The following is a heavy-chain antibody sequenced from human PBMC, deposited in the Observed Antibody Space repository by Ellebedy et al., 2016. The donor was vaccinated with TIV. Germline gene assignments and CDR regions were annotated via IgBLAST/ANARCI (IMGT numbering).Heavy chain of an antibody. J-gene: IGHJ4*02. Sequence: MPGGSLRLSCTVSGGSVSSGPYYWNWIRQPPGKGLEWIGYIYYSGSTNYSPSLKSRVTISVDTSKNQFSLKLSSVTAADTAVYYCAALNSMTTVTTGDYWGQGTLVTVSS. CDR3: AALNSMTTVTTGDY. CDR2: IYYSGST. D-gene: IGHD4-17*01. V-gene: IGHV4-61*01. CDR1: GGSVSSGPYY.